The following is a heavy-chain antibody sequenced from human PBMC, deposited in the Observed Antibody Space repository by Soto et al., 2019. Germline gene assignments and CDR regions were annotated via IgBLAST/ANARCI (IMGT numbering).Heavy chain of an antibody. CDR2: IIPIFGTA. Sequence: QVQLVQSGAEVKKPGSSVKVSCKASGGTFSSYAISWVRQAPGQGLEWMGGIIPIFGTANYAQKFQGRVTITADESTSTAYMELSSLRSEDTAVYYCARDQGGAYYYDSSGYTSNWFDPWGQGTLDTVSS. V-gene: IGHV1-69*01. CDR3: ARDQGGAYYYDSSGYTSNWFDP. D-gene: IGHD3-22*01. CDR1: GGTFSSYA. J-gene: IGHJ5*02.